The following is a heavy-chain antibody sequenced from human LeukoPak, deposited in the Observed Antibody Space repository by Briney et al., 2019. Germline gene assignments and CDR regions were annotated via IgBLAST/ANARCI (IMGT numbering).Heavy chain of an antibody. V-gene: IGHV1-69*05. D-gene: IGHD6-19*01. CDR2: IIPIFGTA. J-gene: IGHJ4*02. CDR1: GGTFSSYA. CDR3: ARDPYSSGWYGDY. Sequence: ASVKVSCKASGGTFSSYAISWVRQAPGQGLEWMGGIIPIFGTANYAQKLQGRVTMTTDTSTNTAYMELRSLRSDDTAVYYCARDPYSSGWYGDYWGQGTLVTVSS.